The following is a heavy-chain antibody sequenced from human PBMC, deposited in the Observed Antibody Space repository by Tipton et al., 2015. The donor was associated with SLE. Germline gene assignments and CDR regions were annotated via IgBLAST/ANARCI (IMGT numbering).Heavy chain of an antibody. CDR3: ATHPRSYSSGWSYYFDY. V-gene: IGHV4-59*11. CDR1: DDSIGSHY. D-gene: IGHD6-19*01. CDR2: IYYTGST. Sequence: LRLSCTVSDDSIGSHYWTWIRQPPGKGLEYIGYIYYTGSTNYNPSLKSRVPISVDTSKNQFSLRLSSVTAADTAVYYCATHPRSYSSGWSYYFDYWGQGALVTVSS. J-gene: IGHJ4*01.